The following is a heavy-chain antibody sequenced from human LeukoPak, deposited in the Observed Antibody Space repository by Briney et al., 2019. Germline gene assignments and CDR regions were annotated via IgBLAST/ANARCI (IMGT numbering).Heavy chain of an antibody. Sequence: GASVKVSCKASGGTFSSYAISWVRQAPGQGLEWMGGIIPIFGTANYAQKFQGRVTMTRDTSISTAYMELSRLRSDDTAVYYCARELRHNDAFDIWGQGTMVTVSS. D-gene: IGHD4-17*01. CDR3: ARELRHNDAFDI. CDR2: IIPIFGTA. V-gene: IGHV1-69*05. J-gene: IGHJ3*02. CDR1: GGTFSSYA.